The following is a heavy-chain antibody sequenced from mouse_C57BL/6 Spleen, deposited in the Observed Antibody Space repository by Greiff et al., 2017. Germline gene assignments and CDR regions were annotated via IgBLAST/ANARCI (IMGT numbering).Heavy chain of an antibody. J-gene: IGHJ2*01. CDR1: GYTFTDYN. CDR3: ARSRITTVVAERDFDY. D-gene: IGHD1-1*01. V-gene: IGHV1-18*01. Sequence: EVQLQQSGPELVKPGASVKIPCKASGYTFTDYNMDWVQQSHGKSLEWIGDINPNNGGTIYNQKFKGKATLTVDKSSSTAYMELRSLTSEDAAVYYCARSRITTVVAERDFDYWGQGTTLTVSS. CDR2: INPNNGGT.